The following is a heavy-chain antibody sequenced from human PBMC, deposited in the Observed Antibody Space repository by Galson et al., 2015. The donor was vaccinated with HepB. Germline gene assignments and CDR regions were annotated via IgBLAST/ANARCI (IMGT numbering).Heavy chain of an antibody. J-gene: IGHJ6*02. D-gene: IGHD2-2*02. CDR3: ARSGGWVVPAAIVYYYYGMDV. Sequence: SVKVSCKASGGTFSSYAISWVRQAPGQGLEWMGGIIPIFGTANYAQKFQGRVTITADESTSTAYMELSSLRSEDTAVYYCARSGGWVVPAAIVYYYYGMDVWGQGTTVTVSS. CDR2: IIPIFGTA. V-gene: IGHV1-69*13. CDR1: GGTFSSYA.